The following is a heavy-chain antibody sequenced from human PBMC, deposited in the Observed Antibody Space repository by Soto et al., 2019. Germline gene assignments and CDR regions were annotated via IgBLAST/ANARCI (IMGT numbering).Heavy chain of an antibody. J-gene: IGHJ4*02. D-gene: IGHD2-8*01. CDR2: ISGSGGST. CDR1: GFTFSSYA. Sequence: PGGSLRLSCAASGFTFSSYAMTWVRQAPGKGLEWVSAISGSGGSTFYADSVKGRFTISRDNSKNLLYLQMSSLTVEDTAVYYCEKVRNGPSVSAYRRQGTLVPVTS. CDR3: EKVRNGPSVSAY. V-gene: IGHV3-23*01.